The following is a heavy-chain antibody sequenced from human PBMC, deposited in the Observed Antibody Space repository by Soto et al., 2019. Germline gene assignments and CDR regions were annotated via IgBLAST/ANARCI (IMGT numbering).Heavy chain of an antibody. CDR3: ATYIEYSRPFDY. D-gene: IGHD2-15*01. V-gene: IGHV4-39*01. CDR1: GGSISSSSYY. Sequence: PSETLSLTCTVSGGSISSSSYYWGWIRQPPGKGLEWIGSIYYSGSTYYNPSLKSRVTISVDTSKNQVSLKLSSVTAADTAVYYCATYIEYSRPFDYWGQGTLVTVSS. CDR2: IYYSGST. J-gene: IGHJ4*02.